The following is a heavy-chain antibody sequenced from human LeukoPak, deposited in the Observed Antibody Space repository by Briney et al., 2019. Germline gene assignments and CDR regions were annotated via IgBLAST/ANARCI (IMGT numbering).Heavy chain of an antibody. V-gene: IGHV3-21*01. CDR3: ASVLWFGDRRLGDFDY. CDR1: GFTFSSYS. Sequence: PGGSLRLSCAASGFTFSSYSMNWVRQAPGKGLEWVSSISSSSSYIYYADSVKGRFTISRDNAKNSLYLQMNSLRAEDTAVYYCASVLWFGDRRLGDFDYWGQGTLVTVSS. CDR2: ISSSSSYI. D-gene: IGHD3-10*01. J-gene: IGHJ4*02.